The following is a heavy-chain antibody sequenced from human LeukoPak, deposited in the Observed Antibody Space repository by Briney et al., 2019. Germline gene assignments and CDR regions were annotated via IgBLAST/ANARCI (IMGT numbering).Heavy chain of an antibody. Sequence: PGGSLRLSCAASGFTFSSYAMSWVRQAPGKGLEWVSAISGSGYSTYYADSVKGRFTISRDNSKDTLYLQMNTLRAEDTAIYYCARRGWLVNFDYWGQGTLVTVSS. CDR2: ISGSGYST. CDR1: GFTFSSYA. V-gene: IGHV3-23*01. CDR3: ARRGWLVNFDY. J-gene: IGHJ4*02. D-gene: IGHD6-19*01.